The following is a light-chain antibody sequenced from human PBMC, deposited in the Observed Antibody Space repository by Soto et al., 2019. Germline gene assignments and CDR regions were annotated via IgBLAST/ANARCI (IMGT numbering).Light chain of an antibody. Sequence: DIHMTQSPSTLSASVVDRVTITCLASQSISSWLAWYQQKPGKAPKLLIYDASSLESEVPSRFSGSGSGTEFTLTISSLQPDDFATYYCQQYNSYSWTFGQGTKVDIK. CDR2: DAS. CDR1: QSISSW. CDR3: QQYNSYSWT. V-gene: IGKV1-5*01. J-gene: IGKJ1*01.